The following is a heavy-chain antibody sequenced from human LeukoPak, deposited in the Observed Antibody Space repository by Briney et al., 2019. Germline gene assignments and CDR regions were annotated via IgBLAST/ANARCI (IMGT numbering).Heavy chain of an antibody. CDR2: IRSKAYGGTT. D-gene: IGHD6-6*01. CDR3: TRDTYSSSP. CDR1: GFTFGDYA. Sequence: GGSLRLSXTASGFTFGDYAMSWVRQAPGKGLEWVGFIRSKAYGGTTEYAASVKGRFTISRDDSKSIAYLQMNSLKTEDTAVYYCTRDTYSSSPWGPGTLVTVSS. J-gene: IGHJ5*02. V-gene: IGHV3-49*04.